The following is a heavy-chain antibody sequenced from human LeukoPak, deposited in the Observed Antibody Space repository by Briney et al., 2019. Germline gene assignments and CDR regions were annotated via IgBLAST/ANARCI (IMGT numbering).Heavy chain of an antibody. CDR1: GGTFSSYA. CDR2: IIPILGIA. D-gene: IGHD6-13*01. Sequence: ASVKVSCKASGGTFSSYAISWVRQAPGQGLEWMGRIIPILGIANYAQKFQGRVTITADKSTSTAYMELSSLRSEDTAVCYCARGRAAAGTGWFDPWGQGTLVTVSS. CDR3: ARGRAAAGTGWFDP. J-gene: IGHJ5*02. V-gene: IGHV1-69*04.